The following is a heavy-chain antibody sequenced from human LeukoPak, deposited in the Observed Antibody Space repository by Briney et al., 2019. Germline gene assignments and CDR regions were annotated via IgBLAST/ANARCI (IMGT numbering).Heavy chain of an antibody. CDR3: ASCTGIHYDYVWGSYRYYFDY. J-gene: IGHJ4*02. CDR1: GFTFSSYE. V-gene: IGHV4-59*05. D-gene: IGHD3-16*02. Sequence: GSLRLSCAASGFTFSSYEMNWVRQAPGKGLEWIGSIYYSGSTYYNPSLKSRVTISVDTSKNQFSLKLSSVTAADTAVYYCASCTGIHYDYVWGSYRYYFDYWGQGTLVTVSS. CDR2: IYYSGST.